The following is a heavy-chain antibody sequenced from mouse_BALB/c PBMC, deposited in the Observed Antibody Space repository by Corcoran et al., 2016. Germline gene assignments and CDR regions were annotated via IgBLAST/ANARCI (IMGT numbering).Heavy chain of an antibody. J-gene: IGHJ2*01. CDR2: INPRSRGT. V-gene: IGHV1-18*01. D-gene: IGHD1-1*01. CDR1: GCTFTDYH. Sequence: EVLLQQSGPVLVKPGAAGKITYKTSGCTFTDYHKDWVKQSHGGSLEWIGDINPRSRGTIYNQTFEGRATLNVDKSSSTAYMELRSLTSGDTAVYYCARWGITTFDYWGQGTTVTVSS. CDR3: ARWGITTFDY.